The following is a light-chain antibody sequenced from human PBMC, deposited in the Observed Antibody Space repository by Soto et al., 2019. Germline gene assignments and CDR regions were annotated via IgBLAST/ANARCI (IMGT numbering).Light chain of an antibody. CDR2: AAS. J-gene: IGKJ4*01. CDR1: QSISSY. Sequence: DIQMTQSPSPLSASVGDRVTITCRASQSISSYLNWYQQKPGKAPKLLIYAASSLQSGVPSRFSGSGSGTDFTLTISSLQPEDFATYYCQQSYSTPTFGGGTKVDIK. CDR3: QQSYSTPT. V-gene: IGKV1-39*01.